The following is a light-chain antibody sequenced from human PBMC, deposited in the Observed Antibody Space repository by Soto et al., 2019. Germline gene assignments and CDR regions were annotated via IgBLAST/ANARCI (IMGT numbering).Light chain of an antibody. Sequence: DIQMTQSPSTLSASVGDRVTITCRASQSISSWLAWYQQKPGKAPKLLIYDASSLESGVPSRFSGSGFGTEFTPTIISMQSDDFATYYCKQYNRYYTFGQGTK. V-gene: IGKV1-5*01. CDR3: KQYNRYYT. CDR2: DAS. J-gene: IGKJ2*01. CDR1: QSISSW.